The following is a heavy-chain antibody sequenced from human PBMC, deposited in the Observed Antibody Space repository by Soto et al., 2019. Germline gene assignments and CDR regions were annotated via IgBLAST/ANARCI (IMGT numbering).Heavy chain of an antibody. V-gene: IGHV3-9*01. CDR1: GFTFDDYA. CDR3: AKDMKIAVACLHFGMDV. CDR2: ISWNSGSI. J-gene: IGHJ6*02. D-gene: IGHD6-19*01. Sequence: GGSLRLSCAASGFTFDDYAMHWVRQAPGKGLEWVSGISWNSGSIGYADSVKGRFTISRDNAKNSLYLQMNSLRAEDTALYYCAKDMKIAVACLHFGMDVWGQGTTVTVSS.